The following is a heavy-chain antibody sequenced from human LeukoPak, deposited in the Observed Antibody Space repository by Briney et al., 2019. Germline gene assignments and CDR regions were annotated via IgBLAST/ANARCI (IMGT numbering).Heavy chain of an antibody. CDR2: IYDSGST. J-gene: IGHJ5*02. V-gene: IGHV4-39*01. CDR1: GFTFSNAY. CDR3: ARHYGP. Sequence: GSLRLSCAASGFTFSNAYMNWVRQPPGKGLEWIGSIYDSGSTYYNPSLKSRVTISVDTSKNQFSLKLNSVTAADTAVYYCARHYGPWGQGTLVTASS. D-gene: IGHD3-10*01.